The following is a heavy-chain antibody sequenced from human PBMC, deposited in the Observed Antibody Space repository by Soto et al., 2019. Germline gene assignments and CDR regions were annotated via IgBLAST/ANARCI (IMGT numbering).Heavy chain of an antibody. CDR2: LYYRGTT. Sequence: PSETLSLTCSVSGDSISTSCHSWVWGRQPPGKGLEWIGSLYYRGTTYYTPSLRSRVTISVDTSNNRCSLNVYSVTATDTATYYCAKHGEQWLAHSHLDYWGPGTLVTVSS. CDR1: GDSISTSCHS. J-gene: IGHJ4*02. V-gene: IGHV4-39*01. CDR3: AKHGEQWLAHSHLDY. D-gene: IGHD6-19*01.